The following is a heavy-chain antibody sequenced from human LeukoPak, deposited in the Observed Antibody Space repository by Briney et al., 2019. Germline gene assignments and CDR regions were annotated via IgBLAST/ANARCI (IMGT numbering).Heavy chain of an antibody. CDR1: GGTFSSYA. J-gene: IGHJ4*02. CDR2: IIPIFGTA. V-gene: IGHV1-69*01. CDR3: ARDIPRDNDYGGRYFDY. D-gene: IGHD4-23*01. Sequence: SVKVSCKASGGTFSSYAISWVRLAPGQGLEWMGGIIPIFGTANYAQKFQGRVTITADESTSTAYMELSSLRSEDTAVYYCARDIPRDNDYGGRYFDYWGQGTLVTVSS.